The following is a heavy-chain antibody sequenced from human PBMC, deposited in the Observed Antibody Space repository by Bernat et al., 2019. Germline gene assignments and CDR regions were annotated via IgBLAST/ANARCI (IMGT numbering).Heavy chain of an antibody. CDR3: AKDSCSGGSCYEPDY. CDR2: IWYDGSNK. Sequence: QVQLVESGGGVVQPGRSLRLSCAASGFTFSSYGMHWVRQAPGKGLEWVAVIWYDGSNKYYADSVKGRFTISRDNSKNTLYLQMNSLRAEDTAVYYCAKDSCSGGSCYEPDYWGQGTLVTVSS. CDR1: GFTFSSYG. J-gene: IGHJ4*02. V-gene: IGHV3-33*06. D-gene: IGHD2-15*01.